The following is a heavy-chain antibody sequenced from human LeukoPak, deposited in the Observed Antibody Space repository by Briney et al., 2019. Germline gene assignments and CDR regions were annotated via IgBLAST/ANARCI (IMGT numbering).Heavy chain of an antibody. J-gene: IGHJ4*02. CDR1: GFTFSSYA. CDR2: ISYDGSNK. Sequence: GGSLRLSCAASGFTFSSYAMHWVRQAPGKGLEWVAVISYDGSNKYYADSVKGRFTISRDNSKNTLYLQMNSLRAEDTAGYYCARAVPAAPVDYWGQGTLVTVSS. D-gene: IGHD2-2*01. V-gene: IGHV3-30*04. CDR3: ARAVPAAPVDY.